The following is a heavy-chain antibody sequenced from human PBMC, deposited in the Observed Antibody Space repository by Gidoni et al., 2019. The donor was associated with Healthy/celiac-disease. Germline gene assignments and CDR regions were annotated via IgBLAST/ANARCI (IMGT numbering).Heavy chain of an antibody. J-gene: IGHJ4*02. CDR1: GFTFSSYA. CDR2: ISYDGSNK. D-gene: IGHD2-15*01. V-gene: IGHV3-30-3*01. Sequence: QVQLVESGGGVVQPGRSLRLSCAASGFTFSSYAMHWVRQAPGKGLEWVAVISYDGSNKYYADSVKGRFTISRDNSKNTLYLQMNSLRAEDTAVYYCARDNGRYCSGGSCYSHVLDYWGQGTLVTVSS. CDR3: ARDNGRYCSGGSCYSHVLDY.